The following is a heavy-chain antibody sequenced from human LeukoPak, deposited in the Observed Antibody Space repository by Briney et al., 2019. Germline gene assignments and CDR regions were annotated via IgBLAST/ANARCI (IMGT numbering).Heavy chain of an antibody. CDR3: ASLTIFGAVTNLYYFDY. D-gene: IGHD3-3*01. CDR2: QYYSGTT. V-gene: IGHV4-39*01. J-gene: IGHJ4*02. Sequence: SETLSLTCTVSGGSISSRSYYWGWIRQPPGKGLEWIGTQYYSGTTYYHPSLKSRVTISVDTSKNQFSLKLTSVTAADTAVYYCASLTIFGAVTNLYYFDYWGQGTLVTVSS. CDR1: GGSISSRSYY.